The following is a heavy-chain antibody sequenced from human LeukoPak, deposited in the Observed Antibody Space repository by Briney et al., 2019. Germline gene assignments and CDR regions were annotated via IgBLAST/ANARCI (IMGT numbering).Heavy chain of an antibody. V-gene: IGHV3-7*01. CDR2: MRQDGSEK. CDR1: GFTFSSYW. J-gene: IGHJ6*03. CDR3: ARVARGDYYYYYMDV. Sequence: PGGSLRLSCAASGFTFSSYWMTWVRQAPGKGLEWVANMRQDGSEKYYVDSVKGRFTISRDNAKSSLYLQMNSLRAEDTAVYYCARVARGDYYYYYMDVWGKGTTVTVSS. D-gene: IGHD3-10*01.